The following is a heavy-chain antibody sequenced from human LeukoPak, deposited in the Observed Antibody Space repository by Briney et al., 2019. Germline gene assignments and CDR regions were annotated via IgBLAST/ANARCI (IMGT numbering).Heavy chain of an antibody. V-gene: IGHV3-66*01. J-gene: IGHJ4*02. CDR3: ARDYYDSSGFDY. D-gene: IGHD3-22*01. CDR2: IYSGGST. CDR1: GFTVSSNY. Sequence: PGGSLRLSCAASGFTVSSNYMSWDRQAPGKGLEWVSVIYSGGSTYYADSVKGRFTISRDNSKNTLYLQMNSLRAEDTAVYYCARDYYDSSGFDYWGQGTLVTVSS.